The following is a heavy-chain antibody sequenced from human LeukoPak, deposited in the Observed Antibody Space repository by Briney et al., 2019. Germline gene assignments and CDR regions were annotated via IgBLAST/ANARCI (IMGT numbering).Heavy chain of an antibody. J-gene: IGHJ3*02. CDR3: ARGHLLNGWFKYDAFEI. Sequence: ASVKVSCKASGYTFTSYYMHWVRQAPGQGLEWMGIINPSGGSTSYAQKFQGRVTMTRDMSTSTVYMELSSLRSEDTAVYYCARGHLLNGWFKYDAFEIWGQGTMVTVSS. V-gene: IGHV1-46*01. CDR1: GYTFTSYY. CDR2: INPSGGST. D-gene: IGHD6-19*01.